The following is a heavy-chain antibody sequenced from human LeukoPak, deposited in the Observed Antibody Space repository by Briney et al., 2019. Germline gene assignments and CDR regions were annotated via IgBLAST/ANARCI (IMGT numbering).Heavy chain of an antibody. J-gene: IGHJ4*02. V-gene: IGHV3-74*01. CDR3: ARGRPHGNDY. CDR1: GFTFNNYA. D-gene: IGHD4-23*01. CDR2: IASDGSST. Sequence: GGSLRLSCAASGFTFNNYAMNWVRQAPGKGLVWVSRIASDGSSTTYADSVKGRFSISRDNAENTLYLQMNSLRVEDTAVYYCARGRPHGNDYWGQGTLVTVSS.